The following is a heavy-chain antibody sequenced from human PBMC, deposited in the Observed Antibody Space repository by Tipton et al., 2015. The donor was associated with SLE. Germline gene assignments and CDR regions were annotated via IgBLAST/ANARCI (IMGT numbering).Heavy chain of an antibody. D-gene: IGHD2-21*01. CDR1: GGSITSSGFY. V-gene: IGHV4-39*07. CDR3: AREVITITDSDAFDI. Sequence: LRLSCTVSGGSITSSGFYWGWFRQPPGKGLEWIGSIDYSGRTYYTPSLKSQVTISVDTSKNQFSLKLSSATAADTAVYYCAREVITITDSDAFDIWGQGTMVTVSS. J-gene: IGHJ3*02. CDR2: IDYSGRT.